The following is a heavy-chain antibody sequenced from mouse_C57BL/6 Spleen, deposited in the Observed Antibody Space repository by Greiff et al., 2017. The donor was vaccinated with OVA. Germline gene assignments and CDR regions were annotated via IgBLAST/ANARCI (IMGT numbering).Heavy chain of an antibody. CDR1: GFNITHTY. CDR2: IDPANGNT. J-gene: IGHJ3*01. D-gene: IGHD2-2*01. Sequence: VQLQQSVAELVRPGASVKLSCTASGFNITHTYMHWVKQRPEQGLEWIGWIDPANGNTKYAPKFQGKATITTDTSSNTAYLQLSSLTSEDAAVYDCAKSGIYYGYDGFAYWGQGTLVTVSA. V-gene: IGHV14-3*01. CDR3: AKSGIYYGYDGFAY.